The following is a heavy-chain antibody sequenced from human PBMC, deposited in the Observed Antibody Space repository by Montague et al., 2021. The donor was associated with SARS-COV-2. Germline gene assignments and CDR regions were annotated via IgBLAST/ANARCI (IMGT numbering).Heavy chain of an antibody. CDR3: ARDGGSRCDSSGYCPYYYYGMDV. J-gene: IGHJ6*02. Sequence: SLRLSCAASGFTFSSYAMHWVRQAPGKGLEWVAVISYDGSNKYYADSVKGRFTISRDNSKNSLYLQMNSLRAEDTAVYYCARDGGSRCDSSGYCPYYYYGMDVWGQGTTVTVSS. CDR1: GFTFSSYA. D-gene: IGHD3-22*01. V-gene: IGHV3-30*04. CDR2: ISYDGSNK.